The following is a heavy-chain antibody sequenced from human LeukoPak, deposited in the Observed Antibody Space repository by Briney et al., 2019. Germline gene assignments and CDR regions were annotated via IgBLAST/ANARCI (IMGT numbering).Heavy chain of an antibody. Sequence: ASVKVSCNASGYTFTSYYMHWVRQAPGQGLEWMGIINPSGGSTSYAQKFQGRVTMTRDTSTSTVYMELSSLRSEDTAVYYCARFYGSGRYFDYWGQGTLVTVSS. CDR1: GYTFTSYY. J-gene: IGHJ4*02. D-gene: IGHD3-10*01. CDR2: INPSGGST. V-gene: IGHV1-46*01. CDR3: ARFYGSGRYFDY.